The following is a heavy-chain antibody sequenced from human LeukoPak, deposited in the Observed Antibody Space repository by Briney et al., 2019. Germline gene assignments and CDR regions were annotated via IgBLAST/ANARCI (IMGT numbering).Heavy chain of an antibody. Sequence: PGGSLRLSCAASGFTFSSYDMHWVRHATGKGLEWVSAIGTAGDTYYPGSVKGRFTISRENAKNSLYLQMNSLRAEDTAVYYCARVSAAGTGYYFDYWGQGTLVTVSS. CDR3: ARVSAAGTGYYFDY. CDR2: IGTAGDT. J-gene: IGHJ4*02. D-gene: IGHD6-13*01. CDR1: GFTFSSYD. V-gene: IGHV3-13*01.